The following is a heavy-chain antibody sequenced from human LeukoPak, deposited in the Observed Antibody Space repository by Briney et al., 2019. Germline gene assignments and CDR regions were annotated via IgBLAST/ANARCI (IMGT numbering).Heavy chain of an antibody. D-gene: IGHD6-13*01. Sequence: SETLSLTCAVYGGSFSGYYWSWIRQPAGKGLEWIGRIYTSGSTNYNPSLKSRVTMSVDTSKNQFSLKLSSVTAADTAVYYCARVGPIAAAGGYNWFDPWGQGTLVTVSS. CDR3: ARVGPIAAAGGYNWFDP. CDR1: GGSFSGYY. V-gene: IGHV4-59*10. CDR2: IYTSGST. J-gene: IGHJ5*02.